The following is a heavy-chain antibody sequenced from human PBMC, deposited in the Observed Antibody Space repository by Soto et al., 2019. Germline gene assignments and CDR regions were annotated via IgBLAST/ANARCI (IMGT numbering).Heavy chain of an antibody. D-gene: IGHD1-26*01. J-gene: IGHJ4*01. V-gene: IGHV6-1*01. CDR3: ARGEQYSGRIFDY. CDR1: GDRVSSDSAG. Sequence: SQTLSLTCAITGDRVSSDSAGWSLVSQSPSRGLEWLGRTYYRSKWYYEYAVSVRGRITINTDTSKNQYSLQLNSVTPEDTAVYFCARGEQYSGRIFDYWGQGTLFTVSS. CDR2: TYYRSKWYY.